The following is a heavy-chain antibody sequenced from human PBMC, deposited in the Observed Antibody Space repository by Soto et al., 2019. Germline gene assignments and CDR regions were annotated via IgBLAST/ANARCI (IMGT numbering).Heavy chain of an antibody. D-gene: IGHD3-10*01. CDR3: ARLRKKLLWFGELYLNY. CDR1: GYSFTSYW. V-gene: IGHV5-51*01. J-gene: IGHJ4*02. Sequence: GGSLRLSCKGSGYSFTSYWIGWVRQMPGKGLEWMGIIYPGDSDTRYSPSFQGQVTISADKSISTAYLQWSSLKASDTAMYYCARLRKKLLWFGELYLNYWGQGTLVTVSS. CDR2: IYPGDSDT.